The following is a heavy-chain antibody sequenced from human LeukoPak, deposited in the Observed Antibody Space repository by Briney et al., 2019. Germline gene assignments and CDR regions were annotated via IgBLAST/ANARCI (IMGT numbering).Heavy chain of an antibody. V-gene: IGHV4-39*01. CDR3: ARLMRYSGSYFDY. J-gene: IGHJ4*02. CDR1: GGSISSSSYY. D-gene: IGHD1-26*01. Sequence: SPSETLSLTCTVSGGSISSSSYYWGWIRQPPGKGLEWIGSIYCSGSTYYNPSLKSRVTISVDTSKNQFSLKLSSVTAADTAVYYCARLMRYSGSYFDYWGQGTLVTVSS. CDR2: IYCSGST.